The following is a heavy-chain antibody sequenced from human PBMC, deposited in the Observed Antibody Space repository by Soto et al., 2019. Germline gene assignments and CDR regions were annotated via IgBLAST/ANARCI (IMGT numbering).Heavy chain of an antibody. CDR3: TTEANQRKATITGNYYYYSNMDV. CDR2: IKSKTDGGTT. D-gene: IGHD2-2*01. CDR1: GFTLSNAW. V-gene: IGHV3-15*01. J-gene: IGHJ6*03. Sequence: EVQLVESGGGLVKPGGSLRLSCAASGFTLSNAWMSWVRQAPGKGLEWVGRIKSKTDGGTTDYAAPGKGRFTISRDDSKNALYLHMNRLKTQDTAAYYCTTEANQRKATITGNYYYYSNMDVWGKGTTVTVSS.